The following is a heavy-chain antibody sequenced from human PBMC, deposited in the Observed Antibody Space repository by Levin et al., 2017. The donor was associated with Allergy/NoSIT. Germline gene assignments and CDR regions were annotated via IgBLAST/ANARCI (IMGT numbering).Heavy chain of an antibody. CDR2: ISGSGDNT. V-gene: IGHV3-23*01. CDR3: AKSSGYSFGPGGYYSGLDV. J-gene: IGHJ6*02. Sequence: HSGGSLRLSCAASGFTFSNYAMTWVRQAPGKGLEWVSTISGSGDNTYSADSVKGRFTISRDNLRDTVSLQVNTLRAEDTAIYYCAKSSGYSFGPGGYYSGLDVWGQGTTVTVSS. CDR1: GFTFSNYA. D-gene: IGHD5-18*01.